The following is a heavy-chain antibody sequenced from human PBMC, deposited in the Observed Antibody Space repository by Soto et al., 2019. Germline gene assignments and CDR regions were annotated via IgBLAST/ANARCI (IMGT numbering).Heavy chain of an antibody. V-gene: IGHV3-7*01. CDR3: GRYCSGGDCYPDYYYFYMDV. Sequence: GGSLRLSCAASGFAFSTYWMNWVRQSPGKGLEWVATIKQDGSDKYYLDSVKGRFTISRDNAKNSLYLQMNSLRVEDTAVYFCGRYCSGGDCYPDYYYFYMDVWGKGTTVTVSS. D-gene: IGHD2-21*02. J-gene: IGHJ6*03. CDR2: IKQDGSDK. CDR1: GFAFSTYW.